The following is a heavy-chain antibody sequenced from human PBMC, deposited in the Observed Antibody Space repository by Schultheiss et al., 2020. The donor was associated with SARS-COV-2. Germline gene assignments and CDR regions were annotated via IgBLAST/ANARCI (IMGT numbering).Heavy chain of an antibody. Sequence: ASVKVSCKASGGTFSSYAISWVRQAPGQGLEWMGGINPNSGGTNYAQKFQGRVTMTRDTSISTAYMELSRLRSDDTAVYYCARGVLRHLFDYWGQGTLVTVSS. D-gene: IGHD4-17*01. CDR2: INPNSGGT. V-gene: IGHV1-2*02. CDR3: ARGVLRHLFDY. J-gene: IGHJ4*02. CDR1: GGTFSSYA.